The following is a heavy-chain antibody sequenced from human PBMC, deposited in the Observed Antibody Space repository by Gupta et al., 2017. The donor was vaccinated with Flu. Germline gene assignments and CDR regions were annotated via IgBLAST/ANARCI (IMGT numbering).Heavy chain of an antibody. CDR2: IKQDGSEK. J-gene: IGHJ3*02. Sequence: MSWVRQAPGKGLERVANIKQDGSEKYYVDSVKGRFTISRDNAKNSLYLQMNSLRAEDTAVYYCARETTGVVITLHDAFDIWGQGTMVTVSS. CDR3: ARETTGVVITLHDAFDI. V-gene: IGHV3-7*01. D-gene: IGHD3-22*01.